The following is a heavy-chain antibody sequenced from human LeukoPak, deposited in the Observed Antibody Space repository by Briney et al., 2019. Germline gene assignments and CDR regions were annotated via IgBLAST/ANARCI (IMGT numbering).Heavy chain of an antibody. CDR1: GGSVSSGTYY. Sequence: SETLSLTYTISGGSVSSGTYYWSWIRQPPGKGLEWIGYIYYSGSTNYNPSLKSRVTISVDTSKNQFSLKLTSVTAADTAVYYCARGHSKGGYSDYWGQGTLVTVSS. CDR3: ARGHSKGGYSDY. V-gene: IGHV4-61*01. J-gene: IGHJ4*02. CDR2: IYYSGST. D-gene: IGHD3-22*01.